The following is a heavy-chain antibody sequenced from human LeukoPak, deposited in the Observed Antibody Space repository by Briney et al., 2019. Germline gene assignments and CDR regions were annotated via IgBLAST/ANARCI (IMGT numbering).Heavy chain of an antibody. CDR2: MSPNSGDT. J-gene: IGHJ4*02. D-gene: IGHD7-27*01. V-gene: IGHV1-8*01. Sequence: GASVKVSCKASGYTFTTHDINWVRQATGQGLEWLGWMSPNSGDTGYAQKFQGRVTKTSDSSISTAYMELSSLRSEDTAIYYCVRTPPNWGFDYWGQGTLVTVSS. CDR1: GYTFTTHD. CDR3: VRTPPNWGFDY.